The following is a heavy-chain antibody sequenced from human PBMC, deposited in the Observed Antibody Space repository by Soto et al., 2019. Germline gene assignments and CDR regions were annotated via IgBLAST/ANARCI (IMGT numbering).Heavy chain of an antibody. V-gene: IGHV4-59*01. J-gene: IGHJ4*02. Sequence: SETLSLTCTVSGGSISSYYWSWIRQPPGKGLEWIGYIYFNGNTNYNPSLKGRVTISRDTSKKQFSLNLSSVTAADTAVYYCASVTFGGVVLAHWGQGTLVTVSS. CDR1: GGSISSYY. CDR2: IYFNGNT. D-gene: IGHD3-16*01. CDR3: ASVTFGGVVLAH.